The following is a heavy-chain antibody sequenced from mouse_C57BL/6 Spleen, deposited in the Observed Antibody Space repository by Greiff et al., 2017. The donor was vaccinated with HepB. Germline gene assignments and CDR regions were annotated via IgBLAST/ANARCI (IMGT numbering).Heavy chain of an antibody. CDR3: ARMGYYDYDVAWFAY. CDR2: IYPGSGST. V-gene: IGHV1-55*01. Sequence: QVQLQQSGAELVKPGASVKMSCKASGYTFTSYWITWVKQRPGQGLEWIGDIYPGSGSTNYNEKFKSKATLTVDTSSSTAYMQLSSLTSEDSAVYYCARMGYYDYDVAWFAYWGQGTLVTVSA. CDR1: GYTFTSYW. D-gene: IGHD2-4*01. J-gene: IGHJ3*01.